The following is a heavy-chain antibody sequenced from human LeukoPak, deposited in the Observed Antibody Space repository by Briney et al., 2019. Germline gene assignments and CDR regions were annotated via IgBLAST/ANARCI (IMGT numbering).Heavy chain of an antibody. D-gene: IGHD3-16*02. V-gene: IGHV3-23*01. CDR3: AKDCGYDYVWGSYLPNWFDP. J-gene: IGHJ5*02. CDR2: ISGSGGST. Sequence: PGGSLRLSCAASGFTFSSYAMSWVRQAPGKGLEWVSAISGSGGSTYYADSVKGRFTISRDNSKNTLYLQMNSLRAEDTAVYYCAKDCGYDYVWGSYLPNWFDPWGQGTLVTVSS. CDR1: GFTFSSYA.